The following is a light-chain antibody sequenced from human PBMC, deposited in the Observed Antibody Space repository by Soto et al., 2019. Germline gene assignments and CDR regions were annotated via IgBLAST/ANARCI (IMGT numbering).Light chain of an antibody. V-gene: IGKV1-5*03. CDR1: QSLSDW. CDR3: QQYDTYPLT. Sequence: DIPLTQSPSTLSASVGDRVTITCRASQSLSDWLAWYQQIPGTAPKLLIYRASILEDGVPSRFSGCGSGTAFTLTISSLQPDDFATYYCQQYDTYPLTFGGGTKVEIK. J-gene: IGKJ4*01. CDR2: RAS.